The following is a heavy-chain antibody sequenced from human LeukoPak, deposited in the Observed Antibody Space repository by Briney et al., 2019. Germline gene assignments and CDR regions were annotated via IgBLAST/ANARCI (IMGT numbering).Heavy chain of an antibody. V-gene: IGHV4-4*02. J-gene: IGHJ3*02. CDR3: ARDRYYGSGKDAFDI. D-gene: IGHD3-10*01. CDR1: GGSISSSNW. CDR2: IYHSGST. Sequence: SETLSLTCAVSGGSISSSNWWSWVRQPPGKGLEWIGEIYHSGSTNYNPSLKSRVTISVDTSKNQFSLKLSSVTAADTAVYYCARDRYYGSGKDAFDIWGQGTMVTVSS.